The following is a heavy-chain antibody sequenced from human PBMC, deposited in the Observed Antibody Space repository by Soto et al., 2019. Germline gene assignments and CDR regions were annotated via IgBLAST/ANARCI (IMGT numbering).Heavy chain of an antibody. D-gene: IGHD3-3*01. CDR2: ISAYNGNT. J-gene: IGHJ3*02. CDR3: ARGRTAYYDFWSGYPHAFDI. Sequence: GASVKVSCKASGYTFTSYGISWVRQAPGQGLEWMGWISAYNGNTNYAQKLQGRVTMTTDTSTSTAYMELRSLRSDDTAVYYCARGRTAYYDFWSGYPHAFDIWGQGTMVTVSS. CDR1: GYTFTSYG. V-gene: IGHV1-18*01.